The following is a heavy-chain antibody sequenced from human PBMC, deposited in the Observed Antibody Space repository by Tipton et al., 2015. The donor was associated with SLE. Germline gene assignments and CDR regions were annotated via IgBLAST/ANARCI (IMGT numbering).Heavy chain of an antibody. J-gene: IGHJ5*01. V-gene: IGHV4-34*01. CDR1: GGSFSGYY. CDR2: INHSGST. D-gene: IGHD1-26*01. Sequence: TLSLTCAVYGGSFSGYYWSWIRQPPGKGLEWIGEINHSGSTNYKPSLKSRVTISVDTSKNQFSLRLTSVTAADTAVYFCVRDLPGSFSAYNWFDSWGQGTPVIVSS. CDR3: VRDLPGSFSAYNWFDS.